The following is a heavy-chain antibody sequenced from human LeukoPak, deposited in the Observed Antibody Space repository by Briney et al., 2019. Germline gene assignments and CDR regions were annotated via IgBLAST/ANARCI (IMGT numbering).Heavy chain of an antibody. Sequence: ASVKVSCKASGGIFSGYAISWVRQAPGQGLEWMGRIIPILGIANYAQKFQGRVTITADKSTSTAYMELSSLRSEDTAVYYCARVRDGYNVDYWGQGTLVTVSS. J-gene: IGHJ4*02. CDR2: IIPILGIA. CDR1: GGIFSGYA. D-gene: IGHD5-24*01. V-gene: IGHV1-69*04. CDR3: ARVRDGYNVDY.